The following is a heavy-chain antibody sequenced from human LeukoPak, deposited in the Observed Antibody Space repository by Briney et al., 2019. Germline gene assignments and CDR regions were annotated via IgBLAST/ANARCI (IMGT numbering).Heavy chain of an antibody. CDR2: ISWNSGST. D-gene: IGHD3-3*01. CDR1: GFTFDDYA. CDR3: AKDQATFGIYDYGMDV. J-gene: IGHJ6*02. Sequence: GRSLRLSCAASGFTFDDYAMYWVRQSPGKGLEWVSGISWNSGSTGYADSVRGRFTISRDNAKKSLYLQMNSLRDEDTALYYCAKDQATFGIYDYGMDVWGQGTKVTVSS. V-gene: IGHV3-9*01.